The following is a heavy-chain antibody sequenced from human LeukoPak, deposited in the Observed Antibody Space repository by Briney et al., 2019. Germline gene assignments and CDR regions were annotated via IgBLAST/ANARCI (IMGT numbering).Heavy chain of an antibody. D-gene: IGHD3-16*02. V-gene: IGHV3-7*01. CDR3: ARVGGRYSPLGY. Sequence: GGSLRLSCAASGFTFSSYWMSWVRQAPGKRLECVANIKQDGSEKYYVDSVKGRFTISRDNDKNSLFLQMTSLRAEDTAVYYCARVGGRYSPLGYWGQGTLVTVSS. J-gene: IGHJ4*02. CDR1: GFTFSSYW. CDR2: IKQDGSEK.